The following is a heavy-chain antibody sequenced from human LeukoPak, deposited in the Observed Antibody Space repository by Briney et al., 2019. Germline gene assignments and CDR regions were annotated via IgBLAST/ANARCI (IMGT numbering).Heavy chain of an antibody. J-gene: IGHJ3*02. CDR1: GGSISSYY. CDR2: IYTSGRT. V-gene: IGHV4-4*07. CDR3: ARWHDDAFDI. Sequence: PSETPSLTCIVSGGSISSYYWSWLRQPAGKGLEWIGRIYTSGRTNYNPSLKSRVTMSVDTSKNQFSLKLSSVTAADTAVYHCARWHDDAFDIWGHGTMVTVSS.